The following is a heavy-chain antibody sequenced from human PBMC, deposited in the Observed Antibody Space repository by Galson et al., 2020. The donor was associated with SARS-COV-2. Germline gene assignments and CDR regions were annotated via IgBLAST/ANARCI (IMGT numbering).Heavy chain of an antibody. V-gene: IGHV3-30*18. J-gene: IGHJ6*02. D-gene: IGHD3-22*01. CDR3: AKALHYYDSRGYGSIYYYYTMDV. CDR1: GFTFRNYA. CDR2: ISKDGINK. Sequence: TGGSLRLSCAASGFTFRNYAMHWVRQAPGKGLEWVAVISKDGINKYYTESVRGRFTVSRDNSRNTVDLQMNGLRVEDTAVYYCAKALHYYDSRGYGSIYYYYTMDVWGQGTTVTVSS.